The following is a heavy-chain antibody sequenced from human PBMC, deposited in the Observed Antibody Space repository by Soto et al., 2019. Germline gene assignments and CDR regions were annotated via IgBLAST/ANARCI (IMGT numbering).Heavy chain of an antibody. CDR2: IGTAGDP. CDR3: ARGRGVLWFGEFPYFDY. V-gene: IGHV3-13*05. D-gene: IGHD3-10*01. J-gene: IGHJ4*02. CDR1: GFTFSSYD. Sequence: EVQLVESGGGLVQPGGSLRLSCAASGFTFSSYDMHWVRQATGKGLEWVSAIGTAGDPYYPGSVKGRFTISRENAKNSLYLQMNSLRDGDTAVYYCARGRGVLWFGEFPYFDYWGQGTLVTVSS.